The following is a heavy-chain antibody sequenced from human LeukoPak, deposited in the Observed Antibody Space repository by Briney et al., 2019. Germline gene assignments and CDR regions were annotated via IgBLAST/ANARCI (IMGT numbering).Heavy chain of an antibody. CDR1: GFTFSSYS. V-gene: IGHV3-21*01. CDR2: ISSSSSYI. Sequence: GGSQRLSCAASGFTFSSYSMNWVRQAPGKGLEWVSSISSSSSYIYYADSVKGRFTISRDNAKNSLYLQMNSLRAEDTAVYYCARDRYSSGSFDYWGQGTLVTVSS. CDR3: ARDRYSSGSFDY. D-gene: IGHD6-19*01. J-gene: IGHJ4*02.